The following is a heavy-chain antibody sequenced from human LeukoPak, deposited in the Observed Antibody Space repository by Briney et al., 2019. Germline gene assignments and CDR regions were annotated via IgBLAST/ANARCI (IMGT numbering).Heavy chain of an antibody. CDR2: IRYDGSNK. V-gene: IGHV3-30*02. Sequence: GGSLRLSCAASGFTFSSYGMHWVRQAPGKGLEWVAFIRYDGSNKYYADSVKGRFTISRDNSKNTLYLQMNSLRAEDTAVYYCARVATVTTLAFDIWGQGTMVTVSS. D-gene: IGHD4-17*01. CDR1: GFTFSSYG. CDR3: ARVATVTTLAFDI. J-gene: IGHJ3*02.